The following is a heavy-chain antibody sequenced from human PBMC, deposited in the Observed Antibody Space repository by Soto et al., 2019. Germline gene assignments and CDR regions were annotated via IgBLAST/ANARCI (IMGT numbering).Heavy chain of an antibody. V-gene: IGHV1-3*01. J-gene: IGHJ4*02. CDR1: GYTFTNYA. D-gene: IGHD6-19*01. CDR2: INAGNGNT. Sequence: QVPLVQSGAEVKKPGASVKVSCKASGYTFTNYAMHWVRQAPGQRLEWMGWINAGNGNTKYSQKFQHRVTSTRDTSASTAYMELRSLTSEDTGVYYCVRDSHGCDYWGQGTLVTVSS. CDR3: VRDSHGCDY.